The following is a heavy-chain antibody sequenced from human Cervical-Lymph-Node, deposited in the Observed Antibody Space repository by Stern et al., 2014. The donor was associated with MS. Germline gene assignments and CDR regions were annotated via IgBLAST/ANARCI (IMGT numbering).Heavy chain of an antibody. CDR3: ARIAMTGYFDY. Sequence: QVPLVQSGAEVKKPGASVKVSCKTSGYTFSSYGTIWVRQAPGQGLEWMGRIAGYNGNTNYAQKFLGRVTMTTDTSTNTASMELRSLRSDDTAVYYCARIAMTGYFDYWGQGTLVIVSS. D-gene: IGHD6-19*01. J-gene: IGHJ4*02. CDR1: GYTFSSYG. CDR2: IAGYNGNT. V-gene: IGHV1-18*01.